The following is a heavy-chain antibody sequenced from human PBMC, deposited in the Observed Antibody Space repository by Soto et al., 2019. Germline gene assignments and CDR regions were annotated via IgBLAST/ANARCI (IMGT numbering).Heavy chain of an antibody. CDR1: GGSISSYY. CDR2: IYYSGST. V-gene: IGHV4-59*01. J-gene: IGHJ5*02. D-gene: IGHD3-3*01. CDR3: ARDSPTYCDFWTGSVGGTSFDP. Sequence: SEALSLISNVSGGSISSYYWSWIRQPPGKGLEWIGYIYYSGSTNYNPSLKSRVTISVDTSKNQFSLKLSSVTAADTAVYYCARDSPTYCDFWTGSVGGTSFDPWGHGT.